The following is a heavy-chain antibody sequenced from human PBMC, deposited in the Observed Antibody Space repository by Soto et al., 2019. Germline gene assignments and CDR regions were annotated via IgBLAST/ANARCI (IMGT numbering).Heavy chain of an antibody. V-gene: IGHV1-2*02. J-gene: IGHJ5*02. Sequence: ASVKVSCKASGYTFIGYYMHWVRQAPGQGLEWMGWINPNSGDTNYAQKFQGRVTMTRDTSISTAYTELSRLRFDDTAVYYCARDLRANWFDPWGQGTLVTVSS. CDR1: GYTFIGYY. D-gene: IGHD3-9*01. CDR2: INPNSGDT. CDR3: ARDLRANWFDP.